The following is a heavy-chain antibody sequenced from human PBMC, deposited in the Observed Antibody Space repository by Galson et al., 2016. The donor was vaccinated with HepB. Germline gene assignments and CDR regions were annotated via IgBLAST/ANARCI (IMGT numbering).Heavy chain of an antibody. CDR3: ARLVSWSSGSYYGWFDP. J-gene: IGHJ5*02. Sequence: QSGAEVKKPGESLKISCKGSGYSFTNYWIAWVRQMSGKGLEWMGIIYPGDSTTRYSPSFQGRVTISADKSISTAYLQWSSLKASDTAIYYCARLVSWSSGSYYGWFDPWGQGTLVAVSS. CDR1: GYSFTNYW. D-gene: IGHD3-10*01. V-gene: IGHV5-51*01. CDR2: IYPGDSTT.